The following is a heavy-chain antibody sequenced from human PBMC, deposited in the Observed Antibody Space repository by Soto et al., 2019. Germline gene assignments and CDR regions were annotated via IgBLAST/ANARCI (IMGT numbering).Heavy chain of an antibody. CDR1: GFSLSTRGMC. Sequence: SGPTLVNPTQTLTLTCTFSGFSLSTRGMCVSWIRQPPGKALEWLALIDWDDDKYYSTPLKTRLTISRDTSENQVFLTMTNMDPVDTATYFCARRYYDSSYDAFDIWGQGTMVTV. J-gene: IGHJ3*02. V-gene: IGHV2-70*01. CDR2: IDWDDDK. D-gene: IGHD3-22*01. CDR3: ARRYYDSSYDAFDI.